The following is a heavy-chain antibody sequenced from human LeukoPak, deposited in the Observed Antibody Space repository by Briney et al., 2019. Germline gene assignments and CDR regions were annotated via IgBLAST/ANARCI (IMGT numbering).Heavy chain of an antibody. V-gene: IGHV3-30*02. D-gene: IGHD3-22*01. J-gene: IGHJ4*02. CDR3: AKVLSKGGGYYLTDF. Sequence: PGGSLRLSCAASGFTFNTYGMHWVRQAPDKGLEWVAFIRYDGADKYYADSVKGRFTISRDNSKNTLYLQMNSLRVEDSAVYYCAKVLSKGGGYYLTDFWGQETLVTVSS. CDR2: IRYDGADK. CDR1: GFTFNTYG.